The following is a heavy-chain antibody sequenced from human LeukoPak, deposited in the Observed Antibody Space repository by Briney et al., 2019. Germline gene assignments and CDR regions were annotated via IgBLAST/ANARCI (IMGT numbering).Heavy chain of an antibody. Sequence: GGSLRLSCAASGFTFSSYAMHWVRQAPGKGLEWVAVISYDGSNKYYADSVKGRFTISRDNSKNTLYLQMNSLRAEDTAVYYCARESEPRLIWFVGGEHYYFDYRGQGTLVTVSS. J-gene: IGHJ4*02. CDR3: ARESEPRLIWFVGGEHYYFDY. CDR2: ISYDGSNK. V-gene: IGHV3-30-3*01. CDR1: GFTFSSYA. D-gene: IGHD3-10*01.